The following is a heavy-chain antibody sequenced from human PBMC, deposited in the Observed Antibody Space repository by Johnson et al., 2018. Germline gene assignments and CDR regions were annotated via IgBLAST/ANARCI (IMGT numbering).Heavy chain of an antibody. J-gene: IGHJ3*02. CDR2: IYYSGST. CDR1: GGSISSYY. D-gene: IGHD5-24*01. V-gene: IGHV4-59*01. Sequence: QVQLQESGPGLVKPSETLSLTCTVSGGSISSYYWNWIRQPPGKGLEWIGYIYYSGSTNSNPSLHSRITLSLDTSKNQFSLRLSSVTAADTAVYYCSRAGRLLQEAFDIWGQGTMCTVSS. CDR3: SRAGRLLQEAFDI.